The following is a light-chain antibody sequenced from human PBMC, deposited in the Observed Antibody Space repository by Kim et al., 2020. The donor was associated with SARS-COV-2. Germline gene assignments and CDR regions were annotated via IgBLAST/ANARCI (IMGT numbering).Light chain of an antibody. CDR3: QVWDTDTDHYV. V-gene: IGLV3-21*01. CDR2: YDR. CDR1: NMGGHS. J-gene: IGLJ1*01. Sequence: PGHTARITCGGDNMGGHSVHWYQPKPGQAPVLVMYYDRDRPSGIPERFSGSKSANTATLTISRVEAGDEADYYCQVWDTDTDHYVFGTGTKVTVL.